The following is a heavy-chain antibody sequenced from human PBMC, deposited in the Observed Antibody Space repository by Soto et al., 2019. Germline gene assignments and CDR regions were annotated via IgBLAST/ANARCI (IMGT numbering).Heavy chain of an antibody. CDR1: GFMFGSYW. D-gene: IGHD4-17*01. V-gene: IGHV3-7*03. CDR2: IKRDGSEK. CDR3: ARVRANDYEIDY. Sequence: RLSCAASGFMFGSYWMTWVRHAPGKGLQWVANIKRDGSEKYYVDSVKGRFTISRDNADNLVFLDMNSLRVDDTATYYCARVRANDYEIDYWGQGAMVTVSS. J-gene: IGHJ4*02.